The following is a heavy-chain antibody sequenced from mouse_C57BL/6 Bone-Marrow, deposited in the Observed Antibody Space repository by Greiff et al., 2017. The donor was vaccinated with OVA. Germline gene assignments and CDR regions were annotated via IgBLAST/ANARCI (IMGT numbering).Heavy chain of an antibody. CDR3: ARINYWYFDV. Sequence: EVKLMESGGGLVKPGGSLKLSCAASGFTFSDYGMHWVRQAPEKGLEWVAYISSGSSTIYYADTVKGPFTISRDNAKNTLFLQMTSLRSEDTSMYYCARINYWYFDVWGTGTTVTVSS. V-gene: IGHV5-17*01. CDR1: GFTFSDYG. CDR2: ISSGSSTI. J-gene: IGHJ1*03.